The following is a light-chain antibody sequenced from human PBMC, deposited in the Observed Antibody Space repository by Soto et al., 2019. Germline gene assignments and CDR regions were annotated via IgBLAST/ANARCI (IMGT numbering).Light chain of an antibody. CDR3: QQYGSSRLT. CDR1: QSVTSSY. Sequence: EIVLTQSPGTLSLSPGERVTLSCRASQSVTSSYLAWYQQKPGQAPRLLIYGASTTATGIPDRCSGSGSGTDFTLTISRLEPEDFAVYYCQQYGSSRLTFGGGTKVEIK. V-gene: IGKV3-20*01. CDR2: GAS. J-gene: IGKJ4*01.